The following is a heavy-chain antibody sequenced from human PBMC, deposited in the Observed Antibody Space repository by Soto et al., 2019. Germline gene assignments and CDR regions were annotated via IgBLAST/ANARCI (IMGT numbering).Heavy chain of an antibody. J-gene: IGHJ3*01. CDR3: GREPYISGHYSGGCDV. CDR1: GFTFSSYA. V-gene: IGHV3-30*04. CDR2: VSHDGKTE. Sequence: QAQLVESGGGVVQPGRSLRLSCAASGFTFSSYAMHWVRQAPGKGLEWVAVVSHDGKTEYHAASVKGRFTISRDTAAIILSLQMNSLRDEDTAVYYCGREPYISGHYSGGCDVWGQGTMVSVSS. D-gene: IGHD3-22*01.